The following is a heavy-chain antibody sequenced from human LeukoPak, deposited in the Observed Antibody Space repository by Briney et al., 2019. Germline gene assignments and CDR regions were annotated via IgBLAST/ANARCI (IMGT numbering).Heavy chain of an antibody. CDR2: IYYSGTT. Sequence: SETLSLTCTVSGGSISSGDYYWSWIRQPPGKGLEWIGYIYYSGTTYYSSSLKSRVIISVDTSKNQFSLKLSSVTATDTAVYYCARHEAQDFDYWGQGTLVTVSS. J-gene: IGHJ4*02. CDR1: GGSISSGDYY. CDR3: ARHEAQDFDY. V-gene: IGHV4-30-4*01.